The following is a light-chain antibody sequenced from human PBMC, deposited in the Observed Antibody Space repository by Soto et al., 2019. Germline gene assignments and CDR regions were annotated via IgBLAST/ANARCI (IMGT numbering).Light chain of an antibody. CDR3: QQRSNWPPIT. CDR2: DAS. J-gene: IGKJ5*01. V-gene: IGKV3-11*01. Sequence: EIVLTQSPATLSLSPGERATLSCRASQSVSSYLAWYKQKPGQAPRLLIYDASNRATGIPARFSGSGSGTDFTRTISSLEPEDFAVYYCQQRSNWPPITFGQGTRLEIK. CDR1: QSVSSY.